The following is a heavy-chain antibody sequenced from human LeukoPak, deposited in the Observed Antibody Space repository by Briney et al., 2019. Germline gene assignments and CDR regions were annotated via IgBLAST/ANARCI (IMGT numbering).Heavy chain of an antibody. CDR2: IYYSGST. Sequence: SETLSLTCTVSGGPISSYYWSWIRQPPGKGLEWIGYIYYSGSTYYNPSLKSRVTISVDTSKNQFSLKLSSVTAADTAVYYCARSKMGYYDSSGDYGMDVWGQGTTVTVSS. J-gene: IGHJ6*02. CDR3: ARSKMGYYDSSGDYGMDV. CDR1: GGPISSYY. D-gene: IGHD3-22*01. V-gene: IGHV4-59*12.